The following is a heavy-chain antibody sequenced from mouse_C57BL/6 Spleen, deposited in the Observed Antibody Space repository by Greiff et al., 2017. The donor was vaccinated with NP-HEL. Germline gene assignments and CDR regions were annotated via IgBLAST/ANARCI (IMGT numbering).Heavy chain of an antibody. Sequence: QVTLKVSGPGILQPSQTLSLTCSFSGFSLSTFGMGVGWIRQPSGKGLEWLAHIWWDDDKYYNPALKSRLPISKDTSKNQVFLKIANVDTADTATYYCARITTVVAPPDLYYFDYWGQGTTLTVSS. CDR3: ARITTVVAPPDLYYFDY. D-gene: IGHD1-1*01. J-gene: IGHJ2*01. V-gene: IGHV8-8*01. CDR2: IWWDDDK. CDR1: GFSLSTFGMG.